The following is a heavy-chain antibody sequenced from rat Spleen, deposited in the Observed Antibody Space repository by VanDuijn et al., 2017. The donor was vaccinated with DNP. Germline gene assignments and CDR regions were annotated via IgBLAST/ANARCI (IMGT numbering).Heavy chain of an antibody. D-gene: IGHD1-1*01. J-gene: IGHJ4*01. CDR3: TSEGPVVAAMYA. V-gene: IGHV5-19*01. Sequence: EVQLVESGGGLVQPGRSLKLSCAASGFTFSNYGMHWIRQAPTKGLEWVATISTSGGSTYYRDSVKGRFTISRDNAKSTLYLQMNSLRSEDTATYYYTSEGPVVAAMYAGGQGTSVTVSS. CDR1: GFTFSNYG. CDR2: ISTSGGST.